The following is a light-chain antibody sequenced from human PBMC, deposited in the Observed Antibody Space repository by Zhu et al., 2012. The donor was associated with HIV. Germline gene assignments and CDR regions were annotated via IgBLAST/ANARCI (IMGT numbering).Light chain of an antibody. CDR1: QSVSSSY. CDR2: GAS. CDR3: QYYGSSSFT. J-gene: IGKJ3*01. V-gene: IGKV3-20*01. Sequence: EIVLTQSPGTLSLSPGERATLSCRASQSVSSSYLAWYQQKPGQAPRLLIYGASSRATGIPDRFSGSGSGTDFTLTISRLEPEDFAVYYCQYYGSSSFTFGPGTKVDIK.